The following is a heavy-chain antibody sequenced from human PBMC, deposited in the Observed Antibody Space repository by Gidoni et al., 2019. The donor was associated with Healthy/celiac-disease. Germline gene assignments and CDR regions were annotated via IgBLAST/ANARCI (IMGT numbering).Heavy chain of an antibody. Sequence: DSMWISCKGSGYSFTSYWISWVRQMPGKGLEWMGRIDPSDSYTNYSPSFQGHVTISADKSISTAYLQWSSLKASDTAMYYCARPAMVRGVLMNWFDPWGQGTLVTVSS. CDR3: ARPAMVRGVLMNWFDP. V-gene: IGHV5-10-1*01. J-gene: IGHJ5*02. D-gene: IGHD3-10*01. CDR1: GYSFTSYW. CDR2: IDPSDSYT.